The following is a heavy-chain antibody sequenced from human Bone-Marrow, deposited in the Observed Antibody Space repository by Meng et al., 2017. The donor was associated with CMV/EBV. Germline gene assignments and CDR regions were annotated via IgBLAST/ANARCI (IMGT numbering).Heavy chain of an antibody. CDR3: ARLPGSSTNWFDP. V-gene: IGHV4-31*02. CDR1: VGSISSGGYY. D-gene: IGHD6-13*01. Sequence: VSVGSISSGGYYWSWIRQHPGKGLEWIGYIYYSGSTYYNPSLKSRVTISVDTSKNQFSLKLSSVTAADTAVYYCARLPGSSTNWFDPWGQGTLVTVSS. CDR2: IYYSGST. J-gene: IGHJ5*02.